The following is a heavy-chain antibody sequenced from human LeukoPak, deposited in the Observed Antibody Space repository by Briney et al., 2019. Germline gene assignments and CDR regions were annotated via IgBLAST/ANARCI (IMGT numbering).Heavy chain of an antibody. Sequence: GGSLRLSXAASGFTFSSYAMSWVRQAPGKGLEWLSAISGSGGSTYYADSVKGRFTISRDNSKNTLYLQMNSLRAEDTAVYYCAKGRGYSYGYRYYFDYWGQGTLVTVSS. V-gene: IGHV3-23*01. CDR1: GFTFSSYA. D-gene: IGHD5-18*01. CDR3: AKGRGYSYGYRYYFDY. CDR2: ISGSGGST. J-gene: IGHJ4*02.